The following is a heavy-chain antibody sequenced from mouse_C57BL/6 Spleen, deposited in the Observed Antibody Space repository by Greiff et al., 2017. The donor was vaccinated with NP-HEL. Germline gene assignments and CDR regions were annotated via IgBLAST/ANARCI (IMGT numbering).Heavy chain of an antibody. D-gene: IGHD1-1*01. CDR1: GYTFTSYW. J-gene: IGHJ3*01. Sequence: QVQLQQPGAELVKPGASVKMSCKASGYTFTSYWITWVKQRPGQGLEWIGDIYPGSGSTNYNEKFKSKATLTVDTSSSTAYMQLSSLTSEDSAVYYGARCYYYGSSFQAWFAYWGQGTLVTVSA. CDR3: ARCYYYGSSFQAWFAY. V-gene: IGHV1-55*01. CDR2: IYPGSGST.